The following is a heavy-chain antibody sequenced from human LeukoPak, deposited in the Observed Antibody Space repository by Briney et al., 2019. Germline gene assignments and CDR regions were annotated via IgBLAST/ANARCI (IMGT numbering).Heavy chain of an antibody. CDR1: GDSVSSNSAA. D-gene: IGHD5-24*01. CDR3: ARERDGYNYVEHWCFDL. J-gene: IGHJ2*01. Sequence: SQSLSLTCAISGDSVSSNSAACNWITQSPSRGLEWLGWTDNRSKWYTDYAVSVKSRLTINPDTSKNQFSLKLNSVTPEDTAVYYCARERDGYNYVEHWCFDLWGRGTLVSVST. CDR2: TDNRSKWYT. V-gene: IGHV6-1*01.